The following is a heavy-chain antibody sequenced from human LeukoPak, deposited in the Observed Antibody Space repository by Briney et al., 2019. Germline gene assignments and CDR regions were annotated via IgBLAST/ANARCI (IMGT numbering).Heavy chain of an antibody. CDR1: GFTFSSYN. D-gene: IGHD3-10*01. Sequence: GRSLRLSCAASGFTFSSYNMHWVRQAPGKGLEWVSSISSSPNYIYYADSVRGRFTISRDNAKNSLCLHMDSLRAEDTAIYYCASGKFGECIDYWGQGTLVTVSS. CDR3: ASGKFGECIDY. V-gene: IGHV3-21*01. J-gene: IGHJ4*02. CDR2: ISSSPNYI.